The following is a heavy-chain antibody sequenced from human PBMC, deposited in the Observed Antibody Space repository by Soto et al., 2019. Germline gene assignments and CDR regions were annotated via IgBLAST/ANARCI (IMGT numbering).Heavy chain of an antibody. CDR1: GYTFTSYY. Sequence: GASVKVSCKASGYTFTSYYMHWVRQAPGQGLEWMGIINPSGGSTSYAQKFQGRVTMTRDTSTSTVYMELSSLTSDDTAVYYCARAPLWIILAPEFWGEGTMVTASS. J-gene: IGHJ4*02. V-gene: IGHV1-46*01. CDR2: INPSGGST. D-gene: IGHD3-3*02. CDR3: ARAPLWIILAPEF.